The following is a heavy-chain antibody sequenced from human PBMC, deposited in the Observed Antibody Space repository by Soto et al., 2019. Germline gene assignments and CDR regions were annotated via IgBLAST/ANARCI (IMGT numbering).Heavy chain of an antibody. CDR2: ISGSRGST. CDR1: GFTFSSYA. D-gene: IGHD4-17*01. CDR3: ANDFFQPHDYGDYGRPDYYYYYGMDV. Sequence: PGGSLRLSRAASGFTFSSYAMSWLRQAPGEGLEWVSAISGSRGSTYYADSVKGRFTISRDNAKNTLYLQLNSLRAEDTAVYYCANDFFQPHDYGDYGRPDYYYYYGMDVWGQGTTVTVSS. V-gene: IGHV3-23*01. J-gene: IGHJ6*02.